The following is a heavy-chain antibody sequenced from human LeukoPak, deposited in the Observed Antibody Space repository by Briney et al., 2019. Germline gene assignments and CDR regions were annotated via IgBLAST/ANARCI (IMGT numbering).Heavy chain of an antibody. J-gene: IGHJ4*02. Sequence: GGSLRLSCAASGFTFSGSAMHWVRQASGKGLEWVGRIRSKANSYATAYAASVKGRFTISRNDSKNTAYLQVNSLKTEDTAVYYCTRLDTTGFFGYWGQGTLVTVSS. CDR1: GFTFSGSA. V-gene: IGHV3-73*01. CDR2: IRSKANSYAT. CDR3: TRLDTTGFFGY. D-gene: IGHD5-18*01.